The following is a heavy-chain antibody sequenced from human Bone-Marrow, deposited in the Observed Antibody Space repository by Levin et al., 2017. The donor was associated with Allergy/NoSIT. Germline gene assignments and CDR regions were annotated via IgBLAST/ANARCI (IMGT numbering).Heavy chain of an antibody. D-gene: IGHD4-17*01. CDR1: GDSTGDYF. J-gene: IGHJ4*02. CDR2: IYYSGSS. CDR3: AAEGFYGDFGS. V-gene: IGHV4-59*01. Sequence: PGGSLRLSCTVSGDSTGDYFCNWIRQAPGRGLEWIGHIYYSGSSRYNPSLNGRVTFSVDSSKNQFSLKLTSVTAADTAGYYCAAEGFYGDFGSWGQGTLVIVSS.